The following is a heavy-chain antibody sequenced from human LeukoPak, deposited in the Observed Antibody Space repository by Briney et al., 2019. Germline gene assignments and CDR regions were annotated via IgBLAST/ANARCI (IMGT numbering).Heavy chain of an antibody. CDR3: ARLYSSSSLPDFDY. J-gene: IGHJ4*02. D-gene: IGHD6-6*01. V-gene: IGHV4-30-4*01. CDR2: IYYSGST. CDR1: GGSISSGDYY. Sequence: PSETLSLNCTVSGGSISSGDYYWSWIRQPPGKGLEWIGYIYYSGSTYYNPSLKSRVTISVDTSKNQFSLKLSSVTAADTAVYYCARLYSSSSLPDFDYWGQGTLVTVSS.